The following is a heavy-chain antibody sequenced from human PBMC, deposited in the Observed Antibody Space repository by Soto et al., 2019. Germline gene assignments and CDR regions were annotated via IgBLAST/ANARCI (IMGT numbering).Heavy chain of an antibody. CDR2: ISGSGGST. CDR3: AKDYSGSYYYDY. J-gene: IGHJ4*02. V-gene: IGHV3-23*01. Sequence: AGGSLRLSCAASGFTFSSYAMSWVRQAPGKGLEWVSAISGSGGSTYYADSVKGRFTIPRDNSKNTLYLQMNSLRAEDTAVYYCAKDYSGSYYYDYWGQGTLVTVSS. CDR1: GFTFSSYA. D-gene: IGHD1-26*01.